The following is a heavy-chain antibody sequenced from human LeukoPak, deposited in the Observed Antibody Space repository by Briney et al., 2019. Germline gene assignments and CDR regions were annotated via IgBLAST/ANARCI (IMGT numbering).Heavy chain of an antibody. CDR1: GYTFTSHY. V-gene: IGHV1-2*04. J-gene: IGHJ6*04. Sequence: ASVKVSCKASGYTFTSHYMHCVRQAPGQGLEWMGWINPNSGGTNYAQKFQGWVTMTRDTSISTAYMELSRLTSDDTAVYYRARDVDGMDVWGKGTTVTVSS. CDR3: ARDVDGMDV. CDR2: INPNSGGT.